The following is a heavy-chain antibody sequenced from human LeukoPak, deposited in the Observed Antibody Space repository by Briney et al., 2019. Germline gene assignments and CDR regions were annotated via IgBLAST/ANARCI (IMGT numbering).Heavy chain of an antibody. D-gene: IGHD1-20*01. Sequence: SETLSLTCTVSGGSISSSSYYWGWIRQPPGKGLEWIGSIYYSGSTYYNPSLKSRVTISVDTSKNQFSLKLSSVTAADTAVYYCAITGTLYNWFDPWGQGTLVTVSS. CDR1: GGSISSSSYY. V-gene: IGHV4-39*07. J-gene: IGHJ5*02. CDR2: IYYSGST. CDR3: AITGTLYNWFDP.